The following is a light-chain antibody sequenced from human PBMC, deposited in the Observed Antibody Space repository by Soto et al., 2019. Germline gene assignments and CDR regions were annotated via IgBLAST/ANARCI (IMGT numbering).Light chain of an antibody. CDR1: SSNIGAGYD. CDR2: GNS. CDR3: HSYDSSLGGSV. V-gene: IGLV1-40*01. Sequence: QSVLTQPPSVSGAPGQRVTISCTGSSSNIGAGYDVHWYQQLPGTAPKLLIYGNSNRPSGVPDRFAGSKSGTSASLAITGLQAEDEADYYCHSYDSSLGGSVFGGGIQLTVL. J-gene: IGLJ2*01.